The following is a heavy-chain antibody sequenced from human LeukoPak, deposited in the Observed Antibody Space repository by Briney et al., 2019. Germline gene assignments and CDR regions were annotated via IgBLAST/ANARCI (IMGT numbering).Heavy chain of an antibody. Sequence: ASVKVSCKASGYSFTDYDINWVRQATGQGLEWMGWMNPNSGNTGYAQKFQGRVTITADKSTSTAYMELSSLRSEDTAVYYCAAVPAAPYYFDYWGQGTLVTVSS. J-gene: IGHJ4*02. D-gene: IGHD2-2*01. V-gene: IGHV1-8*03. CDR2: MNPNSGNT. CDR3: AAVPAAPYYFDY. CDR1: GYSFTDYD.